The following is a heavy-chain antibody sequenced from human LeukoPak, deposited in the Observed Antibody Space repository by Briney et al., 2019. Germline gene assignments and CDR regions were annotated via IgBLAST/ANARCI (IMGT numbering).Heavy chain of an antibody. CDR1: GFTFSSYA. V-gene: IGHV3-23*01. J-gene: IGHJ3*02. Sequence: PGGSLRLSCAASGFTFSSYAMSWVRQAPGKGLEWVSAISGSGGSTYYADSVKGRFTISRDNSKNTLYLQMISLRAEDTAVYYCAKDRAPLVGAFDIWGQGTMVTVSS. CDR3: AKDRAPLVGAFDI. D-gene: IGHD6-13*01. CDR2: ISGSGGST.